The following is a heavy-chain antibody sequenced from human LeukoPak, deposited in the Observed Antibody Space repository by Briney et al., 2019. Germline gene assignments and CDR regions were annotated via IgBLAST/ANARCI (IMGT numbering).Heavy chain of an antibody. V-gene: IGHV3-23*01. J-gene: IGHJ4*02. CDR1: GFTFNNYA. Sequence: GGSLRLSCAASGFTFNNYAMTWVRQAPEKGLEWVSSISGDGVRTYYADSVRGRFTISRDNSKNTLYLQMNSLRAEDTAVYYCAKDLVRGYSGYTSFDYWGQGTLVTVSS. CDR3: AKDLVRGYSGYTSFDY. D-gene: IGHD5-12*01. CDR2: ISGDGVRT.